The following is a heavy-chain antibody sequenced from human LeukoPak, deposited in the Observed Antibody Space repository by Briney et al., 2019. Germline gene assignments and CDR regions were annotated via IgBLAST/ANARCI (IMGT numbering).Heavy chain of an antibody. CDR3: VREDRDYGDYYY. J-gene: IGHJ4*02. Sequence: GASVKLSCKASGYTFTSYGISWVRQAPGQGHEWMGWISAYNGNTNYAQKLQGRVTMTTDTSMSTAYMEVRSLRSYDTAVYYCVREDRDYGDYYYWGQGTLVTVSS. V-gene: IGHV1-18*04. D-gene: IGHD4-17*01. CDR1: GYTFTSYG. CDR2: ISAYNGNT.